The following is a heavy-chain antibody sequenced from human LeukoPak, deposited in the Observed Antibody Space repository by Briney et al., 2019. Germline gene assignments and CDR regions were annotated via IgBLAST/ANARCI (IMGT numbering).Heavy chain of an antibody. Sequence: ASVKVSCKASGYTFTSYGISWVRQAPGQGLEWMGWINTNTGNPTYAQGFTGRFVFSLDTSVSTAYLQISSLKAEDTAVYYCARIRSGYSSGWYHFDYWGQGTLVTVSS. CDR3: ARIRSGYSSGWYHFDY. D-gene: IGHD6-19*01. J-gene: IGHJ4*02. CDR2: INTNTGNP. CDR1: GYTFTSYG. V-gene: IGHV7-4-1*02.